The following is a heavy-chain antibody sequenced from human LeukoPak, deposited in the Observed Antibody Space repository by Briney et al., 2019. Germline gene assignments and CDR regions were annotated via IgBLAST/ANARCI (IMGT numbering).Heavy chain of an antibody. Sequence: GGSLRLSCAASGFTFSSYRMNWVRQAPGKGLEWVAFIRYDGSNKYYADSVKGRFTISRDNSKNTLYLQMNSLRAEDTAVYYCAKGVTMVRGGPIGYWGQGTLVTVSS. J-gene: IGHJ4*02. CDR3: AKGVTMVRGGPIGY. D-gene: IGHD3-10*01. CDR2: IRYDGSNK. V-gene: IGHV3-30*02. CDR1: GFTFSSYR.